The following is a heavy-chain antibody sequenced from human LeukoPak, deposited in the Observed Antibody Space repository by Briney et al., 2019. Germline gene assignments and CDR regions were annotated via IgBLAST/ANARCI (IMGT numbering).Heavy chain of an antibody. Sequence: PSETLSLTCAVYGGSFSGYYRSWIRQPPGKGLEWIGEINHSGSTNYNPSLKSRVTISVDTSKNQFSLKLSSVTAADTAVYYCARDFNAFDIWGQGTMVTVSS. CDR1: GGSFSGYY. D-gene: IGHD3-3*01. J-gene: IGHJ3*02. CDR3: ARDFNAFDI. CDR2: INHSGST. V-gene: IGHV4-34*01.